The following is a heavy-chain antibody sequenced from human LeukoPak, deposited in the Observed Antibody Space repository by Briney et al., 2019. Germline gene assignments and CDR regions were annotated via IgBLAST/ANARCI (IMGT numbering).Heavy chain of an antibody. D-gene: IGHD5-18*01. V-gene: IGHV4-34*01. CDR1: GGSFSGYY. CDR2: INHSGST. J-gene: IGHJ4*02. CDR3: ASWAGYSYGYFDY. Sequence: SETLSLTCAVYGGSFSGYYWSWIRQPPGKGLEWIGEINHSGSTNYNPSLKSRVTISVDTSKNQFSLKLSSVTAADTAVYYCASWAGYSYGYFDYWGQGTLVTASS.